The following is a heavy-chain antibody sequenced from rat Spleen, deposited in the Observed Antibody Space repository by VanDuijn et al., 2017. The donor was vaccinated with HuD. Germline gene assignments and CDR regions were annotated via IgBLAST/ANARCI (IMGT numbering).Heavy chain of an antibody. J-gene: IGHJ3*01. CDR3: TRTYRGYTSHCFAY. V-gene: IGHV2-15*01. D-gene: IGHD1-11*01. CDR1: GFSLTSYH. CDR2: IWTNGGT. Sequence: QVQLKESGPGLVQPSQTLSLTCTVPGFSLTSYHVSWVRQPPGKGLERMGVIWTNGGTDYNSAIKARLSISRDTSKSQVFLKSNSQQTEDTAIYFCTRTYRGYTSHCFAYWGQGTLVTVSS.